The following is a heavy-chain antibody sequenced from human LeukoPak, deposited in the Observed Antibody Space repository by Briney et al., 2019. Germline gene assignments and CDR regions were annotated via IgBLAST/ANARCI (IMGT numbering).Heavy chain of an antibody. CDR1: EYTFTSYD. D-gene: IGHD4-17*01. CDR2: MNPKSGDT. V-gene: IGHV1-8*03. Sequence: ASVKVSCKASEYTFTSYDINWVRQATGQGLEWVGWMNPKSGDTGYAQKFQGRVTITRNTSISTAYMELSSLRSEDTAVYYCAAIPYGDYRYYFDYWGQGTLVTVSS. CDR3: AAIPYGDYRYYFDY. J-gene: IGHJ4*02.